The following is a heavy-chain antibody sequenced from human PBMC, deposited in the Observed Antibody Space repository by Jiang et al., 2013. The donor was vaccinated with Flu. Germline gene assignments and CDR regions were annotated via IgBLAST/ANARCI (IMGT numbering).Heavy chain of an antibody. V-gene: IGHV4-39*01. CDR1: GGSISSSSYY. CDR3: ARPDKTSDAFDI. Sequence: GPGLVKPSETLSLTCTVSGGSISSSSYYWGWIRQPPGKGLEWIGSIYYSGSTYYNPSLKSRVTISVDTSKNQFSLKLSSVTAADTAVYYCARPDKTSDAFDIWGQGTMVTVSS. J-gene: IGHJ3*02. CDR2: IYYSGST.